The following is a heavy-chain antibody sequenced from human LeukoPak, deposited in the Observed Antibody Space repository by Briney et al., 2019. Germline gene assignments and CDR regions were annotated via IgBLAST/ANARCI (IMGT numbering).Heavy chain of an antibody. Sequence: GGSLRLSCAASGFTVSSNYMSWVRQAPGKGLEWVSVIYSGGSTYYADSVKGRFTISRDNSKNTLYLQMNSLRAEDTAVYYCARAFGDFWSEFDHWGQGTLVTVSS. CDR1: GFTVSSNY. D-gene: IGHD3-3*01. J-gene: IGHJ4*02. CDR2: IYSGGST. CDR3: ARAFGDFWSEFDH. V-gene: IGHV3-66*02.